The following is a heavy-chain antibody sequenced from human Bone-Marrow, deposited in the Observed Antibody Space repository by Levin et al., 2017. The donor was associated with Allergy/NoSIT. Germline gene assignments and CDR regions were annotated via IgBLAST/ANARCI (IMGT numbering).Heavy chain of an antibody. CDR3: ARDMAARPGRGTFWY. D-gene: IGHD6-6*01. CDR1: GFTFSSYA. Sequence: GGSLRLSCAASGFTFSSYAMHWVRQAPGKGLEWVAVISYDGSNKYYADSVKGRFTISRDNSKNTLYLQMNSLRAEDTAVYYCARDMAARPGRGTFWYWGQGTLVTVSS. J-gene: IGHJ4*02. V-gene: IGHV3-30*04. CDR2: ISYDGSNK.